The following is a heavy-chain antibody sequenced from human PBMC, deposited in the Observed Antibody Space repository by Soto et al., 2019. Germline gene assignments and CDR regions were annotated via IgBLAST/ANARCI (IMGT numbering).Heavy chain of an antibody. CDR1: GFIFRSYA. J-gene: IGHJ4*02. V-gene: IGHV3-30*03. CDR3: ARDQLRTKRLLFDY. Sequence: GGALRVSSAVSGFIFRSYAMHWGRQAPGKGLEWVAVISFDGSNEYYADSVKGRFTISRDNSKNTLYLQMNSLRADDTAVYYCARDQLRTKRLLFDYWRQGTLVTVSS. D-gene: IGHD1-1*01. CDR2: ISFDGSNE.